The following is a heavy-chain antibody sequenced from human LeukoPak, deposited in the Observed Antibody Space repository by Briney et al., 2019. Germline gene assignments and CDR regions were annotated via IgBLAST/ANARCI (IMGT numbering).Heavy chain of an antibody. CDR2: IYHSGST. V-gene: IGHV4-38-2*02. CDR1: GYSISSGYY. D-gene: IGHD3-22*01. Sequence: TSETLSLTYNVSGYSISSGYYCGWIRQPPGKGLEWIGNIYHSGSTYYNPSLKSRVTISVDTSKNQFSLKLSSVTAADTAVYYCAKPYYCDSSGYSDQWGQGTLVTVSS. J-gene: IGHJ4*02. CDR3: AKPYYCDSSGYSDQ.